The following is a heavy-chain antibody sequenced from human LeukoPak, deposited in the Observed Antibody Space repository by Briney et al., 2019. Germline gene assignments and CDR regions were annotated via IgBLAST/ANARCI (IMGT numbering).Heavy chain of an antibody. D-gene: IGHD5-12*01. Sequence: SETLSLTCSVSDGTVSSADFYWSWIRQHPGKGLEWIGHIHYSGRTYYNPSLKSRVAISLDTSKNQFSLKLGSVTAADTAVYYCARDRYSGYDWDLYYYGMDGWGKGTTVTVSS. CDR2: IHYSGRT. V-gene: IGHV4-31*03. J-gene: IGHJ6*04. CDR1: DGTVSSADFY. CDR3: ARDRYSGYDWDLYYYGMDG.